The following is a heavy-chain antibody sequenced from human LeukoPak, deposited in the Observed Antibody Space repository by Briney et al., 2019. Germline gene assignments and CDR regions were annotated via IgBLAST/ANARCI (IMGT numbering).Heavy chain of an antibody. CDR3: AKGNYYDSSGYPDY. Sequence: PGGSLRLSCAASGFTFSSYAMSWVRQAPGKGLEWVSAISGSGGSTYYADSVKGRFTISRDNSKNTLYLQVNSLRAEDTAVYYCAKGNYYDSSGYPDYWGQGTPVTVSS. D-gene: IGHD3-22*01. J-gene: IGHJ4*02. CDR2: ISGSGGST. CDR1: GFTFSSYA. V-gene: IGHV3-23*01.